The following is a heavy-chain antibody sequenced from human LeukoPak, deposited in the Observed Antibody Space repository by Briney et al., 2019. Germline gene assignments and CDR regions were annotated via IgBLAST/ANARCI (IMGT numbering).Heavy chain of an antibody. CDR3: ARGRDWLRWFDP. D-gene: IGHD3/OR15-3a*01. J-gene: IGHJ5*02. CDR2: MNPYSGNT. CDR1: GYTFTSYK. Sequence: ASEKVSCKASGYTFTSYKINWVRQATGQGLEWMGWMNPYSGNTGYAQRFQGRVTITRNTSISTAYMELSSLTSQDTAVYYCARGRDWLRWFDPWGQGTLVTVSS. V-gene: IGHV1-8*03.